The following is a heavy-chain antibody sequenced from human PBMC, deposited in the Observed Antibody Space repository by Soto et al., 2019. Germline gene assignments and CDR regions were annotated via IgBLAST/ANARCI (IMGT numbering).Heavy chain of an antibody. V-gene: IGHV1-2*04. CDR2: INPNSGGT. CDR3: ARDPITMVRGVTPRSDYYGMYV. J-gene: IGHJ6*02. D-gene: IGHD3-10*01. CDR1: GYTFTGYY. Sequence: VASVKVSCKASGYTFTGYYMHWVRQAPGQGLEWMGWINPNSGGTNYAQKFQGWVTMTRDTSISTAYMELSRLRSDDTAVYYCARDPITMVRGVTPRSDYYGMYVWGQGTTVTVSS.